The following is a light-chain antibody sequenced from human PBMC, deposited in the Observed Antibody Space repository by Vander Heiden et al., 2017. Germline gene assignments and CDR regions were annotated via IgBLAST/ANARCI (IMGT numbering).Light chain of an antibody. CDR2: DVS. V-gene: IGLV2-14*01. Sequence: QSALTQPASVSGSPGESITISCTGTSSDVAGYNYVSWYQQKSGKAPKLMIYDVSNRPSGVSNRFSGSKSGNTASLTISGLQAEDEAVYYCSSYSSSSPVIFGGGTKVTVL. CDR1: SSDVAGYNY. J-gene: IGLJ2*01. CDR3: SSYSSSSPVI.